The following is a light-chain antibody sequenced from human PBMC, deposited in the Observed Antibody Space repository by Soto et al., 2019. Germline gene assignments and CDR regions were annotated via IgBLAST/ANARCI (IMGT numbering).Light chain of an antibody. V-gene: IGKV1-6*01. CDR3: LHDALFPYS. J-gene: IGKJ2*03. Sequence: AIQMTQSPSSLSASVGDTVTFTCRASQAISNDLGWFQQRRGKPPKLLIYGISILQTGVPSRFSGSGSGTDFTLTISGLQPEDFATYYCLHDALFPYSFGHGTRREI. CDR2: GIS. CDR1: QAISND.